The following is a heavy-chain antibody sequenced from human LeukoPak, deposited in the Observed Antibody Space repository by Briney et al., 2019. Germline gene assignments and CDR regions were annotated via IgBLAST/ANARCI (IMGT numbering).Heavy chain of an antibody. V-gene: IGHV4-4*07. CDR2: IYTSGRT. CDR1: GGSISSYY. CDR3: ARRRVVVVAATVPSLKRYWYFDL. Sequence: SETLSLTCTVSGGSISSYYWSWIRQPAGKGLEWIGRIYTSGRTNYNPSLKSRVTMSVDTSKYQFSLKLSSVTAADTAVYYCARRRVVVVAATVPSLKRYWYFDLWGRGTLVTVSS. D-gene: IGHD2-15*01. J-gene: IGHJ2*01.